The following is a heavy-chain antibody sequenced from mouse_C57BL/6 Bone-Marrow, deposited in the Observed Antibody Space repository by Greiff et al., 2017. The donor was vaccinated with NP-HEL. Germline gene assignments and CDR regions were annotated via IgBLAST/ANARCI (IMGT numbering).Heavy chain of an antibody. V-gene: IGHV1-55*01. CDR2: IYPGSGST. CDR3: ARSDYYGSSPYYAMDY. J-gene: IGHJ4*01. Sequence: QVQLQQSGAELVKPGASVKMSCKASGYTFTSYWITWVKQRPGQGLEWIGDIYPGSGSTNYNEKFKSKATLTVDTSSSTAYMQLSSLTSEDSAVYYCARSDYYGSSPYYAMDYWGQGTSVTVSS. CDR1: GYTFTSYW. D-gene: IGHD1-1*01.